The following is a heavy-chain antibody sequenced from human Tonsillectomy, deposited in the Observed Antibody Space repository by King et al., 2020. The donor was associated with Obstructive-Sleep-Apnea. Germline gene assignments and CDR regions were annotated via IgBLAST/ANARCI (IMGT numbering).Heavy chain of an antibody. CDR2: IRYDGSNK. CDR3: AKDLWTYQRLCSGLDY. V-gene: IGHV3-30*02. Sequence: VQLVESGGGVVQPGRSLRLSCAASAFTFSSYGMHWVRQAPGKGLEWVAFIRYDGSNKYYADSVKGRFTISRDNSKNTLFLQMNSLRAEDTAVYYCAKDLWTYQRLCSGLDYWGQGTLVTVSS. J-gene: IGHJ4*02. D-gene: IGHD2-2*01. CDR1: AFTFSSYG.